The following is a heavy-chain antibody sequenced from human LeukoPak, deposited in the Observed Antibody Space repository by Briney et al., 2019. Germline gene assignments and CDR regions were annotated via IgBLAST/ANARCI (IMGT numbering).Heavy chain of an antibody. J-gene: IGHJ4*02. CDR1: GFTFSSYW. Sequence: GGSLRLSCAASGFTFSSYWMHWVRQAPGKGLVWVSRINSDGSSTSYADSVKGRFTISRDKSKNTLDLQMNSLRVEDTAVYYCAKARYYDSSRPFDYWGQGTLVTVSS. V-gene: IGHV3-74*01. D-gene: IGHD3-22*01. CDR3: AKARYYDSSRPFDY. CDR2: INSDGSST.